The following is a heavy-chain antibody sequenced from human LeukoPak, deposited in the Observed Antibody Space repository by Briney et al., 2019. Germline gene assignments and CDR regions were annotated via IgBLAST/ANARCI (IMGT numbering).Heavy chain of an antibody. CDR1: GFTFSSYW. CDR2: IKQDGSEK. J-gene: IGHJ4*02. V-gene: IGHV3-7*01. CDR3: ARDRSTDAISEY. D-gene: IGHD1-1*01. Sequence: GRSLRLSCVASGFTFSSYWMSWVRQAPGKGLEWVANIKQDGSEKYYVDSVKGRFTISRDNAKNCLYLQMNSLRAEDTAVYYCARDRSTDAISEYWGQGTLVAVSS.